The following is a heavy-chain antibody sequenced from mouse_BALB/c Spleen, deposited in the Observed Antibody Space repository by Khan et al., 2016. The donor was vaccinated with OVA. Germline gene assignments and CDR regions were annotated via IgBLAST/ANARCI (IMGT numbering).Heavy chain of an antibody. J-gene: IGHJ3*01. CDR3: ASHLTGSFAY. V-gene: IGHV5-6*01. D-gene: IGHD4-1*01. CDR1: GFTFSVYT. Sequence: EVELVQSGADLVKPGGSVKLSCAASGFTFSVYTMPWVRQSPDQRLEWVATINPNGTYTNYPHSLKGKSTISRDNAKNTLYLQLISLTSEDTAMYDGASHLTGSFAYWGQGTLVTVSA. CDR2: INPNGTYT.